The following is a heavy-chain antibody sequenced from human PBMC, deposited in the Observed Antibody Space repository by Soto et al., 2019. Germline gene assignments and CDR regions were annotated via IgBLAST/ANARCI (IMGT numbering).Heavy chain of an antibody. CDR2: IIPVFGTP. J-gene: IGHJ4*02. CDR1: GGTFSNFA. Sequence: QVQLVQSGAEVKKPGSSVKVTCKASGGTFSNFAISWVRQAPGQGLEWMGGIIPVFGTPNYAHNFQGRVTISADAATITAYMELSSLRSEDTAVYYGARRVRVDYWGQGTLVTVSS. V-gene: IGHV1-69*12. CDR3: ARRVRVDY.